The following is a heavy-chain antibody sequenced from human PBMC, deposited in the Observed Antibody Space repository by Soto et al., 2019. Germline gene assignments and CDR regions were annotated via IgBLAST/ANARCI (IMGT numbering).Heavy chain of an antibody. D-gene: IGHD6-6*01. CDR3: AGATQYSSSSKLSGDDY. V-gene: IGHV4-34*01. J-gene: IGHJ4*02. Sequence: SETLSLTCAVYGGSFSGYYWSWIRQPPGKGLEWIGEINHSGSTNYNPSLKSRVTISVDTSKNQFSLKLSSVTAADTAVYYCAGATQYSSSSKLSGDDYWGQGTLVTVSS. CDR1: GGSFSGYY. CDR2: INHSGST.